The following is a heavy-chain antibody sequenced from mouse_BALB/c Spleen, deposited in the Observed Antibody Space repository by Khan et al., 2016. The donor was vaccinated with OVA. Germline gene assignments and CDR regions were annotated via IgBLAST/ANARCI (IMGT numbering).Heavy chain of an antibody. D-gene: IGHD2-14*01. J-gene: IGHJ4*01. CDR1: GFSLSRYN. V-gene: IGHV2-6-4*01. Sequence: QMQLEESGPGLVAPSQSLSITCTVSGFSLSRYNIHWVRQPPGKGLEWLGMIWGGGGTDYNSTIKSRLSIRQDNSQSQVLLKMNSLQTDDTARYYCARAYYRYDGYYAMDYWGQGTSVTVSS. CDR3: ARAYYRYDGYYAMDY. CDR2: IWGGGGT.